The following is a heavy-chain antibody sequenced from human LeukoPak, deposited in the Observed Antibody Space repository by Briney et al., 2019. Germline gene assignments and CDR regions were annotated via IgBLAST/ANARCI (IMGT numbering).Heavy chain of an antibody. CDR3: ASLVTDMDPTRGAFDY. Sequence: GGSLRLSCAASGFTFSSYAMHWVRQAPGKGLEWVAVISYDGSNKYYADSVEGRFTISRDNSKNTLYLQMNSLRAEDTAVYYCASLVTDMDPTRGAFDYWGQGTLVTVSS. D-gene: IGHD2-15*01. CDR2: ISYDGSNK. J-gene: IGHJ4*02. CDR1: GFTFSSYA. V-gene: IGHV3-30*04.